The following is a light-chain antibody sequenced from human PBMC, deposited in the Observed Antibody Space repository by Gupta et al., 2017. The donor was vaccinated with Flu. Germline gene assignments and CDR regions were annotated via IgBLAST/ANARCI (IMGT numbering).Light chain of an antibody. CDR1: QSVSSY. V-gene: IGKV3-11*01. CDR2: DAS. J-gene: IGKJ1*01. Sequence: EIVLTQSPATLSLSPGERATLSCRASQSVSSYLDWYQQKPGQAPRLLIYDASNRATGIPARFSGSGYGTDFTLTISSREPEDFAVYYCQQRSNWPRGTFGQGTKVEIK. CDR3: QQRSNWPRGT.